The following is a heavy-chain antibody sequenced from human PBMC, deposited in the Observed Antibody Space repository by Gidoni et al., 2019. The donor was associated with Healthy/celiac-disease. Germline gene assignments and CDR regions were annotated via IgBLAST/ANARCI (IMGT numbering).Heavy chain of an antibody. CDR1: GGSFSGYY. V-gene: IGHV4-34*01. CDR3: ATGLAARYNWFDP. D-gene: IGHD6-6*01. Sequence: QVQLQQWGAGLLKPSETLSLTCAVYGGSFSGYYWSWIRQPPGKGLEWIGEINHSGSTNYNPSLKSRVTISVDTSKNQFSLKLSSVTAADTAVYYCATGLAARYNWFDPWGQGTLVTVSS. CDR2: INHSGST. J-gene: IGHJ5*02.